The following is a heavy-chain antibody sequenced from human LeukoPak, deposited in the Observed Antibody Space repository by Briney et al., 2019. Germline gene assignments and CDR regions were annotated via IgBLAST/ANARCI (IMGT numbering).Heavy chain of an antibody. V-gene: IGHV4-39*01. Sequence: PAETLSLTCTVSGRSISSSSYSWGRIRQPPGKGLEWIGSIYYSESTYYHSSLKSRVTISVDTSKNQLSLKLSSVTAADTAVYYCARRGRFYAFDIWGQGTMVTVSS. CDR1: GRSISSSSYS. D-gene: IGHD3-3*01. CDR3: ARRGRFYAFDI. CDR2: IYYSEST. J-gene: IGHJ3*02.